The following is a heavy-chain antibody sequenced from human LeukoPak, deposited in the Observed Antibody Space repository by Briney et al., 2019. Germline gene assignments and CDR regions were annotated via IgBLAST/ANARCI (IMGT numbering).Heavy chain of an antibody. CDR3: ARGDSGWKRVDY. D-gene: IGHD6-19*01. CDR2: IYDSGST. Sequence: SETLSLTGTVSGASISSYYWSWIRKPPGKGLEWIGYIYDSGSTNYNPSLKSRVTISLDTSKNQFSLKLGSVTAADTAVYFCARGDSGWKRVDYWGQGTLVIVSS. CDR1: GASISSYY. J-gene: IGHJ4*02. V-gene: IGHV4-59*01.